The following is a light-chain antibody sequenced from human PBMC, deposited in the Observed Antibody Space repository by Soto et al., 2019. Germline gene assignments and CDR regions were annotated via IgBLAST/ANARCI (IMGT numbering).Light chain of an antibody. CDR3: AVWDDSLIGRV. CDR2: NNN. CDR1: SSNIGSNA. Sequence: QSVLTQPPSASGTPGQRVTISCSGSSSNIGSNALNWYQQLPGTAPKLLIYNNNQRPSGVPDRFSGSKSGTSVSLAISGLQSEDEADYYCAVWDDSLIGRVFGGGTKLTVL. V-gene: IGLV1-44*01. J-gene: IGLJ3*02.